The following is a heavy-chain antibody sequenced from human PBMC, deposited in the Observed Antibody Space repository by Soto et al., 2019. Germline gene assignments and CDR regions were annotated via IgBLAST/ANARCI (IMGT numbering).Heavy chain of an antibody. D-gene: IGHD4-17*01. CDR1: GGTFSSHT. CDR2: IIPALGTA. V-gene: IGHV1-69*08. Sequence: QDQLVQSGAEVKKPGSSVKVSCKASGGTFSSHTFSWVRQAPGQGLEWMGRIIPALGTATYAQKFQGRVKITAEESETTVYMELKRLRSEDTAVYYCARPDFGDYWYFDLWGRGTLVTVSS. J-gene: IGHJ2*01. CDR3: ARPDFGDYWYFDL.